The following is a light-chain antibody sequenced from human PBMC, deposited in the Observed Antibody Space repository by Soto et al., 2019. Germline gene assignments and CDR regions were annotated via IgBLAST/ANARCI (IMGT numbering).Light chain of an antibody. V-gene: IGKV3-15*01. CDR3: QQYNNWPLT. CDR2: GAS. Sequence: EVVMTQSPATLSVSLGDRATLSCRASQGVSSNLAWYQQKPGQGPRLLIYGASTRATGFPARFSGSGSGTEFTLTISSLQSEDFAVYSCQQYNNWPLTFGGGTKVEIK. CDR1: QGVSSN. J-gene: IGKJ4*01.